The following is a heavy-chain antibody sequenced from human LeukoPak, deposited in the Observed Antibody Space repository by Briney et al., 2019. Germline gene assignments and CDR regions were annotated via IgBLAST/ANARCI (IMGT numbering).Heavy chain of an antibody. CDR2: IIPIFGPA. Sequence: SVKVSCKASGGTFSSYAISWVRPAPGQGLDWMGGIIPIFGPANYAQKFQGRVTITADESTSTAYMEMSSLRSEDTAVYYCARVSYCGGDCYFYYYYGMDVWGQGTTVTVSS. J-gene: IGHJ6*02. CDR3: ARVSYCGGDCYFYYYYGMDV. CDR1: GGTFSSYA. V-gene: IGHV1-69*13. D-gene: IGHD2-21*02.